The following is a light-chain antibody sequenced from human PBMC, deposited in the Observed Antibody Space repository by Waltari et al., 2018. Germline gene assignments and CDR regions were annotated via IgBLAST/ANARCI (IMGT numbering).Light chain of an antibody. CDR1: LSIDDR. CDR3: QQYNQWPLT. Sequence: EIVMTQSPATLSVSRGGGATLSCRASLSIDDRLAWYQQKPGQPPRLLIHGASTRDTGIPVRFSGSGSGTAFTLTITGLQSEDFAVYFCQQYNQWPLTFGRGTKVEIK. J-gene: IGKJ4*01. CDR2: GAS. V-gene: IGKV3-15*01.